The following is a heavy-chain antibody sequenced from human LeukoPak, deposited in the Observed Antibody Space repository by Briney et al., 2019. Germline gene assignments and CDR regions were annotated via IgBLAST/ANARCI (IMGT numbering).Heavy chain of an antibody. D-gene: IGHD3-3*01. CDR1: GGSISSGSYY. V-gene: IGHV4-61*02. CDR3: ARDTEPIAIFGVVIGPYGMDV. J-gene: IGHJ6*04. Sequence: SETLSLTCTVSGGSISSGSYYWSWIRQPAGKGLGWIGRIYTSGSTHYNPSLKSRVTISVDTSMNLFSLKLTSVTAADTAVYYWARDTEPIAIFGVVIGPYGMDVWGKGTTVTVSS. CDR2: IYTSGST.